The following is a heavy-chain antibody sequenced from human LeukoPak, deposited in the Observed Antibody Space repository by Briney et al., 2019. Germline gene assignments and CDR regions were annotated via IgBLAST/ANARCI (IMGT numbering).Heavy chain of an antibody. CDR3: ARANYGDYLDY. D-gene: IGHD4-17*01. CDR2: ISYDGSKR. CDR1: GFTFTSYA. Sequence: PGRSLRLSCAASGFTFTSYAMHWVRQAPGKGLEWVAVISYDGSKRYYADADSVKGRFAISRDNSKNTLYLQMNSLRAEDTAVYYCARANYGDYLDYWGQGTLVTVSS. V-gene: IGHV3-30*09. J-gene: IGHJ4*02.